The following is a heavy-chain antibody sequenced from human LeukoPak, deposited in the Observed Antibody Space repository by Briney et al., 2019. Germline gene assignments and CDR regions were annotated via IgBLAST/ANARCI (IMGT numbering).Heavy chain of an antibody. CDR2: INPSGGST. CDR1: GYTFTSYY. D-gene: IGHD3-22*01. CDR3: ARGHYYYKGSGPFDY. Sequence: GASVKVSCKASGYTFTSYYMHWVRQAPGQGLEWMGIINPSGGSTSYAQKFQGRVTMTRDMSTSTVYMELSSLRSEDTAVYYCARGHYYYKGSGPFDYWGEGPLVTVSS. J-gene: IGHJ4*02. V-gene: IGHV1-46*01.